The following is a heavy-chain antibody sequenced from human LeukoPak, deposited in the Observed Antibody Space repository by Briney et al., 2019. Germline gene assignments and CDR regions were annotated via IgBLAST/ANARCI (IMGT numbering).Heavy chain of an antibody. CDR3: ARDDPTPVTTGYFDY. V-gene: IGHV4-39*02. J-gene: IGHJ4*02. Sequence: SETLSLTCTVSGGSISSSSYYWGWIRQPPGKGLEWIGSIYYSGSTYYNPSLKSRVTISVDTSKNQFSLNLTSVTAADTAVYYCARDDPTPVTTGYFDYWGQGTLVTVSS. CDR1: GGSISSSSYY. CDR2: IYYSGST. D-gene: IGHD4-17*01.